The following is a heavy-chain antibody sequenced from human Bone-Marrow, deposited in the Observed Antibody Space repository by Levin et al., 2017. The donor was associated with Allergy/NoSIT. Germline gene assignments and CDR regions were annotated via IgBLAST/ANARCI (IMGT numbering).Heavy chain of an antibody. CDR2: ITSSSTYI. CDR3: AGKPSGWYLGIDT. Sequence: GGSLRLSCAASGFTFSSYTMHWVRQAPGKGLEWVSSITSSSTYIYYADSVKGRFAISRDNAKNSVFLQMNSLRAEDTAVYFCAGKPSGWYLGIDTWGQGTMVTVSS. CDR1: GFTFSSYT. D-gene: IGHD6-19*01. V-gene: IGHV3-21*01. J-gene: IGHJ3*02.